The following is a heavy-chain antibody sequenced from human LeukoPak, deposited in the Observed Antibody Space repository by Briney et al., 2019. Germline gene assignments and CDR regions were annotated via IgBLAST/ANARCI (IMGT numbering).Heavy chain of an antibody. CDR1: GGSISSYY. CDR3: ARDPRYSSSAHVFDI. D-gene: IGHD6-6*01. V-gene: IGHV4-4*07. J-gene: IGHJ3*02. CDR2: IYTSGST. Sequence: SETLSLTCTVSGGSISSYYWSWIRQPAGKGLEWIGRIYTSGSTNYNPSLKSRVTMSVDTSKNQFSLKLSSVTAADTAVYYCARDPRYSSSAHVFDIWGQGIMVTVSS.